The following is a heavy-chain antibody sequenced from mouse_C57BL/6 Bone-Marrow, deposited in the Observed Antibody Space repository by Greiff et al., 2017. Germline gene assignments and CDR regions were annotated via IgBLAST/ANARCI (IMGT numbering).Heavy chain of an antibody. CDR1: GYSMTSDY. D-gene: IGHD1-1*01. Sequence: EVQLQESGPGLAKPSQTLSLTCSVTGYSMTSDYWNWIRKFPGNKLEYMGYISYSGSTYYNPSLKSRISITRDTSKNQYYLQLNSVTTEDTATYYCARGGVVATRYFDVWGTGTTVTVSS. CDR3: ARGGVVATRYFDV. J-gene: IGHJ1*03. CDR2: ISYSGST. V-gene: IGHV3-8*01.